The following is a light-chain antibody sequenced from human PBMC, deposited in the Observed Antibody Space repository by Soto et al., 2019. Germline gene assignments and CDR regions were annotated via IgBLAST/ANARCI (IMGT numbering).Light chain of an antibody. CDR1: QSISSW. V-gene: IGKV1-5*03. CDR3: QQYNSYSS. CDR2: KAS. Sequence: QMTQSPSTLSGSVGDRITITFRASQSISSWLAWYQQKPVKAPKLLIYKASSLETGVPTRFSGSGSGTEFTLTISSLQPDDIAVYSSQQYNSYSSFGQGTKVDIK. J-gene: IGKJ1*01.